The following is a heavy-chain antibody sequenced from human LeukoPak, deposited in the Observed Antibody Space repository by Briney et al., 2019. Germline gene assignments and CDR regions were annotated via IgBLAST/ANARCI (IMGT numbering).Heavy chain of an antibody. CDR3: ARGTDTKPFWSGYWVDV. D-gene: IGHD3-3*01. V-gene: IGHV3-30*03. CDR2: ISYDESNK. CDR1: GFTFSSSA. J-gene: IGHJ6*02. Sequence: GRSLRLSCAASGFTFSSSAMHWVRQAPGKGLEWVAVISYDESNKYYADSVKGRFTTSRDNSKNTLYLQMNSLRAEDTAVYYCARGTDTKPFWSGYWVDVWGQGTTVTVSS.